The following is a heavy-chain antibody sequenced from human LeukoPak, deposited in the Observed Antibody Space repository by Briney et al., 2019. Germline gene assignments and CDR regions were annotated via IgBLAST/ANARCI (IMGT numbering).Heavy chain of an antibody. D-gene: IGHD3-3*02. Sequence: SGPTLVKPTQTLTLTCTFSGFSLHTNGVSVGWIRQPPGKALEWLALIYWDDDKHYSPSPKSRLTITKDTSKNQVVLTMTNMNPVDTATYYCAHSDGSILSEAFDIWGQGTMVTVSS. CDR3: AHSDGSILSEAFDI. V-gene: IGHV2-5*02. CDR2: IYWDDDK. CDR1: GFSLHTNGVS. J-gene: IGHJ3*02.